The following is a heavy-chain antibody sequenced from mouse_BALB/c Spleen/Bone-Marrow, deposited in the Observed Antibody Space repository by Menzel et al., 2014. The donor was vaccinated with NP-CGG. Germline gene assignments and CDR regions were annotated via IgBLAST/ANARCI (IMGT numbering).Heavy chain of an antibody. D-gene: IGHD4-1*01. CDR3: ASPGTY. J-gene: IGHJ3*01. V-gene: IGHV5-12*02. CDR1: GFTFSDYY. CDR2: ISNGGGSST. Sequence: DVMLVEFGGGLVQPGGSLKLSCATSGFTFSDYYMYWVRQTPEKSLEWVAYISNGGGSSTYYPDTVKGRFTISRDNAKNALYLQMSRLKPEDTAMYYCASPGTYWGQGTLVTISA.